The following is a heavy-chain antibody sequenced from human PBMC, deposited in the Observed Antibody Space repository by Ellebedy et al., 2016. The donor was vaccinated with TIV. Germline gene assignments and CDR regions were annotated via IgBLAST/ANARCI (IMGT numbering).Heavy chain of an antibody. CDR3: AKDLHGYDYYYFYYMDV. CDR2: ISYDGSNE. J-gene: IGHJ6*03. V-gene: IGHV3-30*18. CDR1: RFTFSIFG. Sequence: GESLKISCAASRFTFSIFGLHWVRQAPGKGLEWVAVISYDGSNEYYADSVKGRFTISRDNSKNTLYLQMNSLRAEDTAVYYCAKDLHGYDYYYFYYMDVWGKGTTVTVSS. D-gene: IGHD5-12*01.